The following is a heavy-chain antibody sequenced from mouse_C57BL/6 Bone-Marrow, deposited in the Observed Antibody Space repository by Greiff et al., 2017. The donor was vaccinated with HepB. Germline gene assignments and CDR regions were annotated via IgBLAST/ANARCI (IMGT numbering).Heavy chain of an antibody. D-gene: IGHD1-1*01. V-gene: IGHV5-9*01. Sequence: EVMLVESGGGLVKPGGSLKLSCAASGFTFSSYTMSWVRQTPEKRLEWVATISGGGGNTYYPDSVKGRFTISRDNAKNTLYLQMSSLRSEDTALYYCARQYYGSSYDYWGQGTTLTVSS. CDR2: ISGGGGNT. CDR1: GFTFSSYT. CDR3: ARQYYGSSYDY. J-gene: IGHJ2*01.